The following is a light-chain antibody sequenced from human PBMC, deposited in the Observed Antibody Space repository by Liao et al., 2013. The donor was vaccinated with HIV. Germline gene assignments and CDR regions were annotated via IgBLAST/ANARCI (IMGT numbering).Light chain of an antibody. J-gene: IGLJ2*01. CDR2: YDS. CDR3: QAWDSSI. Sequence: SYELTQPPSVSVAPGKTANITCGGNNIGSKSVHWYQQKPGQAPVLVIYYDSDRPSGIPERFSGSNSGNTATLTISGTQAMDEADYYCQAWDSSIFGGGTKLTVL. V-gene: IGLV3-21*01. CDR1: NIGSKS.